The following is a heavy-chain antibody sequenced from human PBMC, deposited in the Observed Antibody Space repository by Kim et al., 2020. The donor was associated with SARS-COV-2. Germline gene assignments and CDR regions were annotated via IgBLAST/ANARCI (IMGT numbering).Heavy chain of an antibody. D-gene: IGHD3-10*01. CDR3: AKDTHYYGPLTKYYYGMDV. CDR1: GFTFGDYA. CDR2: ISWNSGSI. V-gene: IGHV3-9*01. J-gene: IGHJ6*02. Sequence: GGSLRLSCAASGFTFGDYAMHWVRQAPGKGLEWVSGISWNSGSIGYADSVKGRFTISRDNAKNSLYLQMNSLRAEDTALYYCAKDTHYYGPLTKYYYGMDVWGQGTTVTVSS.